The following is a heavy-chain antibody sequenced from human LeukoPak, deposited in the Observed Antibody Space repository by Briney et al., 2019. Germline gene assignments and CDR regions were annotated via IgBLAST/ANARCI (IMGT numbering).Heavy chain of an antibody. D-gene: IGHD6-6*01. J-gene: IGHJ4*02. Sequence: GGSLRLSCAASGFTFSSYAMSWVRQAPGKGLEWVSAISGGGGSTYYADSVKGRFTISRDNSKNTLYLQMNSLRAEDTAVYYCAKDRTYSSSPRGFDYWGQGTLVTVSS. CDR1: GFTFSSYA. CDR2: ISGGGGST. V-gene: IGHV3-23*01. CDR3: AKDRTYSSSPRGFDY.